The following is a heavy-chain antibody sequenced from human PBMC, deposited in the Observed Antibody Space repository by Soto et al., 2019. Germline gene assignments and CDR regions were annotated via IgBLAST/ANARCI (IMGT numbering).Heavy chain of an antibody. D-gene: IGHD2-21*01. V-gene: IGHV4-4*02. CDR3: ARHIGVPGTRGFDY. J-gene: IGHJ4*02. CDR1: GGSISDNNW. Sequence: QVQLQEAGPGLVRPSGTLSLTCAVSGGSISDNNWWSWVRQPPGKWLEWIGGIYRSGTANYNPSLNSRVTISMDKSKNQISLHLYSVTAADSAVYYCARHIGVPGTRGFDYWGQGTLVTVSS. CDR2: IYRSGTA.